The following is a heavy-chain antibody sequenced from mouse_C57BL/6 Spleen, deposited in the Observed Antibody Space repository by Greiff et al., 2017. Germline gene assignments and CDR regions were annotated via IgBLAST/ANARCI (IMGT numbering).Heavy chain of an antibody. Sequence: QVQLQQPGAELVKPGASVKLSCKASGYTFTSYWMHWVKQRPGQGLEWIGMIHPNSGSTNYNEKFKSKATLTVDKSSSTAYMQLSSLPSEDSAVYYCARSYDLWYFDVWGTGTTVTVSS. D-gene: IGHD2-3*01. V-gene: IGHV1-64*01. CDR1: GYTFTSYW. CDR3: ARSYDLWYFDV. CDR2: IHPNSGST. J-gene: IGHJ1*03.